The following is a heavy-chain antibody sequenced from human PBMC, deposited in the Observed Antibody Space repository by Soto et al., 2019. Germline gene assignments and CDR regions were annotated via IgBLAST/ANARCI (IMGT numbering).Heavy chain of an antibody. Sequence: PSETLSLTCTVSGGSISSYYWSWIRQPPGKGLEWIGYIYYSGSTNYNPSLKSRVTISVDTSKNQFSLKLSSVTAADTAVYYCARLISGYDLNPIYYFDYWGQGTLVTVSS. CDR3: ARLISGYDLNPIYYFDY. J-gene: IGHJ4*02. D-gene: IGHD5-12*01. V-gene: IGHV4-59*08. CDR1: GGSISSYY. CDR2: IYYSGST.